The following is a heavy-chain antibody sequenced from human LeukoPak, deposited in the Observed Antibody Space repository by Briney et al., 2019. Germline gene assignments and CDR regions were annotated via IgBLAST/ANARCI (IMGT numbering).Heavy chain of an antibody. CDR1: GASINSRDYY. V-gene: IGHV4-39*01. Sequence: AETLSLTCTVSGASINSRDYYWGWIRQPPWQGLEWIGSIYSDGTTYYNPSLKSRVSISADTSKNHFSLWLSSVTAADMAVYYCAKHRGSFFEAFDIWGQGTAVSVSS. D-gene: IGHD1-26*01. J-gene: IGHJ3*02. CDR3: AKHRGSFFEAFDI. CDR2: IYSDGTT.